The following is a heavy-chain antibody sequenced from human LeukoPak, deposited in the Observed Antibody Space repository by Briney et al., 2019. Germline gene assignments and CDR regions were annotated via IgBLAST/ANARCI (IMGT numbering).Heavy chain of an antibody. V-gene: IGHV3-23*01. CDR3: AKPSEPYDSSGYCFDY. J-gene: IGHJ4*02. D-gene: IGHD3-22*01. CDR1: GFTFSSYG. CDR2: ISGSGGST. Sequence: PGGSLRLSCAASGFTFSSYGMSWVRQAPGKGLEWVSAISGSGGSTYYADSVKGRFTISRDNSKNTLYLQMNSLRAEDTAVYYCAKPSEPYDSSGYCFDYWGQGTLVTVSS.